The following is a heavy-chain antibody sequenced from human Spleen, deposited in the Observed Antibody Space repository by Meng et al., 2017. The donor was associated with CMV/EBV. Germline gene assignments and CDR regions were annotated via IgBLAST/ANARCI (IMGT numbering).Heavy chain of an antibody. J-gene: IGHJ3*02. Sequence: ASVKVSCKASGYTFTNYGISWVRQAPGQGLEWMGWISAYNGNTNYAQKLQGRVTMTTDTSTSTAYMELRSLRSDDTAVYYCASSVIYCSSTSCYLHAFDIWGQGTMVTVSS. CDR1: GYTFTNYG. D-gene: IGHD2-2*01. V-gene: IGHV1-18*01. CDR3: ASSVIYCSSTSCYLHAFDI. CDR2: ISAYNGNT.